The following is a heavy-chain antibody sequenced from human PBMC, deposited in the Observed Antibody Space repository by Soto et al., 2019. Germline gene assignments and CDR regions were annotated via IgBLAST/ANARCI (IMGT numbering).Heavy chain of an antibody. V-gene: IGHV4-30-2*01. Sequence: SETLSLTCAVSGGSISSGGYPWSWIRQPPGKGLEWIGYIYHSGSTYYNPSLKGRVTISVDRSKNQFSLKLSSVTAADTAVYYCAIAGRLGEVAVHYRGQAIRVTVAS. CDR2: IYHSGST. J-gene: IGHJ4*02. D-gene: IGHD2-15*01. CDR3: AIAGRLGEVAVHY. CDR1: GGSISSGGYP.